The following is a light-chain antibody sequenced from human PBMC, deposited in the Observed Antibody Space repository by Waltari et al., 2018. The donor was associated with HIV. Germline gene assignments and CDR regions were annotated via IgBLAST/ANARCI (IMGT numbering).Light chain of an antibody. J-gene: IGKJ3*01. V-gene: IGKV1-39*01. CDR3: LQTYSAPLT. CDR2: DAS. CDR1: HNINNY. Sequence: DIQMTHSPPSLSASAGDRVTITCRASHNINNYVNWYQHKPGKVPRLLIYDASTLESGAPSRFSGSGFGTDFTLTFSGLQQEDFATYYCLQTYSAPLTFGPGTRVDFK.